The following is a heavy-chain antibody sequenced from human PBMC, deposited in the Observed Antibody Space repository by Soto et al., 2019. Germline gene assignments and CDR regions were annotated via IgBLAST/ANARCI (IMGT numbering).Heavy chain of an antibody. CDR2: ISSHRSYI. CDR3: ASDLSTAWYGFAS. Sequence: EVQLVESGGGLVKPGGSLRLSCAASGFTFSTYTMNWVRQAPGKGLEWVSSISSHRSYIYYADSLQGRFPISRDNAKNPVFLHMNSLRAEDTAVYFCASDLSTAWYGFASWGQGTLVTVSS. CDR1: GFTFSTYT. J-gene: IGHJ4*02. V-gene: IGHV3-21*01. D-gene: IGHD6-13*01.